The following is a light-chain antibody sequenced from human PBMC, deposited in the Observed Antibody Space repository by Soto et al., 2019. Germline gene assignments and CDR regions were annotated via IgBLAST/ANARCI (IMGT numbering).Light chain of an antibody. V-gene: IGKV1-39*01. CDR2: AAS. CDR3: QQSYSTPVSWT. CDR1: QSISSY. J-gene: IGKJ1*01. Sequence: DIQMTQSPSSLSASVGDRVTITCRASQSISSYLNWYQQKPGKAPKLLIYAASSLHSGVPSRFSGSGSGTDFTLTISSLQPEDFATYYCQQSYSTPVSWTFGQGTKVEIK.